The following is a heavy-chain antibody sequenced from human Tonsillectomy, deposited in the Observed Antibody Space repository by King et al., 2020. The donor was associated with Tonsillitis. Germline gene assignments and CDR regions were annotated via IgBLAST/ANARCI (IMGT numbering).Heavy chain of an antibody. CDR3: ARAALPRLRNYMDV. D-gene: IGHD6-25*01. V-gene: IGHV4-34*01. CDR1: GGSFSGYY. CDR2: INHSGST. J-gene: IGHJ6*03. Sequence: VQLQQWGAGLLKPSETLSLTCAVYGGSFSGYYWSWLRQPPGKGLEWIWEINHSGSTNYNPSLKSRVTISVDTSKNQFSLKLSSVTAADTAVYYCARAALPRLRNYMDVWGKGTTVTVSS.